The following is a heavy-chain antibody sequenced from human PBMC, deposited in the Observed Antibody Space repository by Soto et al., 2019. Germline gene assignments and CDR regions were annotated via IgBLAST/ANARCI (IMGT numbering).Heavy chain of an antibody. Sequence: SETLSLICTVSGGSISSYYWSWIRQPPGKGLEWIGYIYYSGSTNYNPSLKSRVTISVDTSKNQFSLKLSSVTAADTAVYYCARQIGGWYGYYFDYWGQGTLVTVSS. D-gene: IGHD6-19*01. J-gene: IGHJ4*02. CDR3: ARQIGGWYGYYFDY. CDR1: GGSISSYY. CDR2: IYYSGST. V-gene: IGHV4-59*01.